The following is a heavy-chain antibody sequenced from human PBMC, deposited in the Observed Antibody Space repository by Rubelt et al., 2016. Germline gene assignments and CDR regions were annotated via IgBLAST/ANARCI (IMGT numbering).Heavy chain of an antibody. D-gene: IGHD2-15*01. J-gene: IGHJ4*02. CDR2: ISDSGGSTYYSGGST. Sequence: EVQLLESGGGLVQPGGSLRLSCAASGFTFSSYAMSWVRQAPGKGLEWVSAISDSGGSTYYSGGSTYYADSVEGRLTISRDHSKNTLSLQWNSLSAEDTAIYYCAKSGCSGGSCYFYYFDSWGQGTLVTVSS. V-gene: IGHV3-23*01. CDR3: AKSGCSGGSCYFYYFDS. CDR1: GFTFSSYA.